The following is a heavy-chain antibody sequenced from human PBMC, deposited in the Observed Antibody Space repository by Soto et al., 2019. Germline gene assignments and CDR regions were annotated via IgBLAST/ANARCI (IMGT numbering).Heavy chain of an antibody. V-gene: IGHV3-30-3*01. CDR2: VSPDGSRT. J-gene: IGHJ6*02. CDR1: GFTFNVYS. Sequence: QEQVVESGGGVVQPGRSLRLSCTVSGFTFNVYSIHWVRQAPGRGLEWVAVVSPDGSRTYYADSVKGRFTISRDNSKEMVSFQMNCLGLEDTAVYYCARDVWQCSSNSCYFYGMDVWGQGTTVTVSS. D-gene: IGHD3-22*01. CDR3: ARDVWQCSSNSCYFYGMDV.